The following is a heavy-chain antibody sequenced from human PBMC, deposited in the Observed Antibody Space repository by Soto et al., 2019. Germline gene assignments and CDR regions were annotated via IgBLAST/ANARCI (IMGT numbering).Heavy chain of an antibody. CDR1: GGSISSSNC. J-gene: IGHJ6*02. CDR2: IYHSGST. V-gene: IGHV4-4*02. D-gene: IGHD1-26*01. CDR3: ARVSGSYYYGMDV. Sequence: PSETLSLTCAVSGGSISSSNCWSWVRKPPGKGLEWIGEIYHSGSTNYNPSLKSRVTISVDKSKNQFSLKLSSVTAADTAVYYCARVSGSYYYGMDVWGQGTTVTVSS.